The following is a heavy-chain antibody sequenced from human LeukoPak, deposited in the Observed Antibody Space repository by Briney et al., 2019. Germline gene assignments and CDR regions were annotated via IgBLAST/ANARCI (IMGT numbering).Heavy chain of an antibody. D-gene: IGHD3-10*01. CDR1: AFTFSNYA. CDR2: IKQDGSEK. J-gene: IGHJ6*03. V-gene: IGHV3-7*01. CDR3: ARVSRYVGYYGSGSYQYYMDV. Sequence: GGSLRLSCAASAFTFSNYAMSWVRQAPGKGLEWVANIKQDGSEKYYVDSVKGRFTISRDNAKNSLYLQMNSLRAEDTAVYYCARVSRYVGYYGSGSYQYYMDVWGKGTTVTISS.